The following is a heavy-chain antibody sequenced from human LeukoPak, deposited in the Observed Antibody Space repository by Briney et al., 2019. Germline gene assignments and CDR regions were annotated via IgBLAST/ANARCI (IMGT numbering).Heavy chain of an antibody. CDR3: ATLIAAAGTPLNYYYGMDV. J-gene: IGHJ6*02. Sequence: ASVNVSCKASGYTFTSYAMNWVRQAPGQGLEWMGWINTNTGNPTYAQGFTGRFVFSLDTSVSTAYLQISSLKAEDTAVYYCATLIAAAGTPLNYYYGMDVWGQGTTVTVPS. D-gene: IGHD6-13*01. V-gene: IGHV7-4-1*02. CDR2: INTNTGNP. CDR1: GYTFTSYA.